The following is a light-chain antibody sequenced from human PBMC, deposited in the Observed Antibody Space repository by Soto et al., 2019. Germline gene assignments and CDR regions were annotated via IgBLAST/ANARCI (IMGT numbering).Light chain of an antibody. CDR3: QQSFRTPWT. Sequence: DIQMTQSPSSLYASVGDRVTITCRASESISNYLNWYQQKPGKAPNLLSYAASTLQSGDPSRFTGSGSGTPFTLTISSLQPEDFATYYCQQSFRTPWTFGQGPKVEIK. V-gene: IGKV1-39*01. CDR1: ESISNY. CDR2: AAS. J-gene: IGKJ1*01.